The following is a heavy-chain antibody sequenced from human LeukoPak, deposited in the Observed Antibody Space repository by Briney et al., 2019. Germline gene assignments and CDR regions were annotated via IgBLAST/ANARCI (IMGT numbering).Heavy chain of an antibody. CDR1: GFTFSNYA. CDR3: AKEVLVVIESYFDH. J-gene: IGHJ4*02. D-gene: IGHD3-22*01. Sequence: GRSLRLSCAASGFTFSNYAMHWVRQAPGKGLEWVAVISYDGSNKYYADSVKGRFTISRDNSKNTLYLQMNSLRAEDTAVYYCAKEVLVVIESYFDHWGQGSLVTVSS. CDR2: ISYDGSNK. V-gene: IGHV3-30*01.